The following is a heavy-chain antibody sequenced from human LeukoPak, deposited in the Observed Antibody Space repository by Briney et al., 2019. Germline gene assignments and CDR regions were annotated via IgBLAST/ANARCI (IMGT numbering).Heavy chain of an antibody. CDR2: IYPGDSDT. D-gene: IGHD3-10*01. CDR1: GYIFTSYW. J-gene: IGHJ4*02. Sequence: GESLKISCKGSGYIFTSYWIGWVRQMPGKGLEWMGIIYPGDSDTRYSPSFQGQVIISADKSISTAYLQWSSLKASDTAIYYCARSGSPGVFRGVHDYWGRGTLVTVSS. V-gene: IGHV5-51*01. CDR3: ARSGSPGVFRGVHDY.